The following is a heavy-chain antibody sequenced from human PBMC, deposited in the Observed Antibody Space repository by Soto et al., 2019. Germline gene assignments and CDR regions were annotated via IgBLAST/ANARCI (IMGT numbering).Heavy chain of an antibody. V-gene: IGHV1-18*01. Sequence: GASVKVSCQASAYTFTSYGISWVLQAGGEGLEWMGWISSYNDNTRYAQTLQGRVTMTTDTSTSTADLVLRSLRSDDTAVYYCARDLRDLYDGRTSGYFDYWGQGTLVTVSS. CDR3: ARDLRDLYDGRTSGYFDY. D-gene: IGHD3-22*01. CDR2: ISSYNDNT. CDR1: AYTFTSYG. J-gene: IGHJ4*02.